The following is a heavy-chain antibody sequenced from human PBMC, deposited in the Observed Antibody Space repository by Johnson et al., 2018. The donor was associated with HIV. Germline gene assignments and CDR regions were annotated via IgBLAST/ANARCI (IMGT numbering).Heavy chain of an antibody. V-gene: IGHV3-15*01. D-gene: IGHD6-13*01. CDR1: GFIFSNAW. J-gene: IGHJ3*02. CDR2: IKSKTDGGTT. CDR3: AKEEGIAAAGGAFDI. Sequence: VQLVESGGGLVKPGGSLRLSCVASGFIFSNAWMSWVLQAPGKGLEWVGRIKSKTDGGTTDYAAPVKGRFTISRDDSKNTLYLQINSLKTEDTAVYYCAKEEGIAAAGGAFDIWGQGTMVTVSS.